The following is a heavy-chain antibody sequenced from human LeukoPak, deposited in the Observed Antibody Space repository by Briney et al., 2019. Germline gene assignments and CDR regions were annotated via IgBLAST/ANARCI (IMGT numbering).Heavy chain of an antibody. Sequence: KPSETLSLTCTASGDSISNYYWSWIRQPPGKGLEWIGYIYTSGSTNYNPSLKSRLTISVDTSKNQFSLKLSSVTAADTAVYYCAGTSSSWYSPFDYWGQGTLVTVSS. D-gene: IGHD6-13*01. V-gene: IGHV4-4*09. CDR1: GDSISNYY. CDR2: IYTSGST. J-gene: IGHJ4*02. CDR3: AGTSSSWYSPFDY.